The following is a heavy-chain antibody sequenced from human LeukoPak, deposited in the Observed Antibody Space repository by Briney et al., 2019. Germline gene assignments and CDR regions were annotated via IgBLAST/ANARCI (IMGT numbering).Heavy chain of an antibody. CDR3: ARDWFYDSSGYYYGNFDY. J-gene: IGHJ4*02. CDR1: GFTFSSYA. D-gene: IGHD3-22*01. CDR2: ISYDGSNK. V-gene: IGHV3-30-3*01. Sequence: PGGSLRLSCAASGFTFSSYAMHWVRQAPGKGLEWVAVISYDGSNKYYADSVKGRFTISRDNSKNTLYLQMNSLRAEDTAVYYCARDWFYDSSGYYYGNFDYWGQGTLVTVSS.